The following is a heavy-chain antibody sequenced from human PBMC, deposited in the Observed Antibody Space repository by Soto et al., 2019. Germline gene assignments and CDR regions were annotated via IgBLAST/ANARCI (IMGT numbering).Heavy chain of an antibody. V-gene: IGHV1-18*01. D-gene: IGHD3-16*01. CDR1: GYIFVNYG. J-gene: IGHJ6*02. Sequence: QVQLVQSGDEVRKPGSSVKVSCKASGYIFVNYGIAWVRQAPGQGLEWMGWISPYSGNTHYASKIQDRRTMTPDTSQSTAYMDLGSMTSDDTAVYYCAMVDNYVTPTPQDVWGQGTTVTVSS. CDR3: AMVDNYVTPTPQDV. CDR2: ISPYSGNT.